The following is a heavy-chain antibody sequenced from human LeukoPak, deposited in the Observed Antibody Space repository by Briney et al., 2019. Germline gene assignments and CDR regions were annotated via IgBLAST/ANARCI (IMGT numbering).Heavy chain of an antibody. CDR2: ISYDGSNK. V-gene: IGHV3-30*03. Sequence: PGRSLRLSCAASGFTFSSYGMHWVRQAPGKGLEWVAVISYDGSNKYYADSVKGRFTISRDNSKNTLYLQMNSLRAEDTAVYYCAMGIIMITFGVVHDYWGQGTLVTVSS. CDR1: GFTFSSYG. D-gene: IGHD3-16*01. J-gene: IGHJ4*02. CDR3: AMGIIMITFGVVHDY.